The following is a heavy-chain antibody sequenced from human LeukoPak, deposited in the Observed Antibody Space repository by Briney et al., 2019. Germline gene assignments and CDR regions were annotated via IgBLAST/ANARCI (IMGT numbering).Heavy chain of an antibody. Sequence: SETLSLTCIVSGGSITSSSYFWGWIRQAPGKGLEWIGSIHYRGTTYCNSSLKSRVTISVDTSKNQFSLKLSSVTAADTAVYYCARESVTTGAFDIWGQGTMVTVSS. CDR3: ARESVTTGAFDI. D-gene: IGHD4-17*01. V-gene: IGHV4-39*07. J-gene: IGHJ3*02. CDR1: GGSITSSSYF. CDR2: IHYRGTT.